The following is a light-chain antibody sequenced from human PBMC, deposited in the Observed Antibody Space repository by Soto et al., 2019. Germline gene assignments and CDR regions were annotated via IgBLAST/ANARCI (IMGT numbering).Light chain of an antibody. J-gene: IGKJ2*01. CDR2: DAS. Sequence: EIVLTQSPATLSSSPGVRATLSCRASQSVSSYLAWYQQKPGQAPRLLIYDASNRATGIPARFSGSGSGTDFTLTISSLEPEDFAVYYCQQRSNWLYTFGQGTKLEIK. V-gene: IGKV3-11*01. CDR1: QSVSSY. CDR3: QQRSNWLYT.